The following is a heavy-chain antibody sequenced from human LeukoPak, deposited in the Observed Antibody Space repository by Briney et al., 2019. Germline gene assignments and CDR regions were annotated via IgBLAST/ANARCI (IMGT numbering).Heavy chain of an antibody. Sequence: SETLSLTCTVSGGSISSSSNYWGWIRQPPGKGLEWIGSIYYSGSTYYNPSLKSRVTISEDTSKNQFSLKLSSVTAADTAVYYCARADYSNYVWGLAYYFDYWGQGTLVTVSS. CDR2: IYYSGST. V-gene: IGHV4-39*01. D-gene: IGHD4-11*01. CDR1: GGSISSSSNY. CDR3: ARADYSNYVWGLAYYFDY. J-gene: IGHJ4*02.